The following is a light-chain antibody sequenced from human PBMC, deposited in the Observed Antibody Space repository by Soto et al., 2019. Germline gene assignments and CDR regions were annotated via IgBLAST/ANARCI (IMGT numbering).Light chain of an antibody. J-gene: IGKJ2*01. CDR2: DAH. V-gene: IGKV1-39*01. CDR1: QNMITY. Sequence: DIQMTQSPISLAASVGDRFNITGRASQNMITYLNWYQQKPGKAPTLLIHDAHNLKRGVPARFSGSGSGTDFTLTISSLQPEDFVTYHCQQSYSTPYTFGQGTKVDIK. CDR3: QQSYSTPYT.